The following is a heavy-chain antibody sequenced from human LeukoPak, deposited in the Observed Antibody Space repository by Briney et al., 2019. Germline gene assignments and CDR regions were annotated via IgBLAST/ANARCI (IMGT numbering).Heavy chain of an antibody. V-gene: IGHV4-61*01. CDR3: ARAGYSGSDFSV. Sequence: SETLSLTCTVSNYSISSGYYWGWIRQPPGKGLEWIGYIYYSGSTNYNPSLKSRVTISVDTSKNQFSLKLSSVTATDTAVYYCARAGYSGSDFSVWGKGSTVTVSS. CDR1: NYSISSGYY. D-gene: IGHD5-12*01. J-gene: IGHJ6*04. CDR2: IYYSGST.